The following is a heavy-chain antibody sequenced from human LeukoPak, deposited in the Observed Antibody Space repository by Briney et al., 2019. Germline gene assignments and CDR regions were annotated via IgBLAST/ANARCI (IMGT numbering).Heavy chain of an antibody. CDR3: AREGDNYDFWSGSSMNWFDP. V-gene: IGHV1-2*06. D-gene: IGHD3-3*01. Sequence: ASVKVSCKASGYTFTGYYMHWVRQAPGQGLGWMGRINPNSGGTNYAQKFQGRVTMTRDTSISTAYMELSRLRSDDTAVYYCAREGDNYDFWSGSSMNWFDPWGQGTLVTVSS. CDR2: INPNSGGT. CDR1: GYTFTGYY. J-gene: IGHJ5*02.